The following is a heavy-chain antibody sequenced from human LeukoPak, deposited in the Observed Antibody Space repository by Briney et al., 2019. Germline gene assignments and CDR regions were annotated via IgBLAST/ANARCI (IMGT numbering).Heavy chain of an antibody. V-gene: IGHV1-2*02. Sequence: GSVQVSCKASGYTFIGYYMHWVRQAPAQGVEWMGWINPNSGGTNYAQKFQGRVTMTRDTSISTAYMELSRLRSDDTAVYYCARDPGPIHGWFDPWGQGTLVTVSS. CDR2: INPNSGGT. CDR1: GYTFIGYY. D-gene: IGHD5-18*01. CDR3: ARDPGPIHGWFDP. J-gene: IGHJ5*02.